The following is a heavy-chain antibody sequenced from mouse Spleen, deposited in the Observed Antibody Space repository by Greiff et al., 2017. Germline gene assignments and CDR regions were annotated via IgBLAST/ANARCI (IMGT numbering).Heavy chain of an antibody. CDR3: SRERYSGIGYLFDY. D-gene: IGHD1-1*01. Sequence: QVQLQQSGAELAKPGASVKLSCKASGYTFTSYWMHWVKQRPGQGLEWIGYINTSSGYTKYTQKFKDKATLTADKSSSTAYMQLSSLTYEDTAVYICSRERYSGIGYLFDYWGQGTTLTVSS. J-gene: IGHJ2*01. V-gene: IGHV1-7*01. CDR1: GYTFTSYW. CDR2: INTSSGYT.